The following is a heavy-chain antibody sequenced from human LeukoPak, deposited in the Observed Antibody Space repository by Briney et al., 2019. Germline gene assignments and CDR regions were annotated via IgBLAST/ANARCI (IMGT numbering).Heavy chain of an antibody. J-gene: IGHJ4*02. CDR2: MNPNSGNT. D-gene: IGHD3-10*01. Sequence: GASVKVSCKASGYTFTSYDINWVRQASGQGLEWMGWMNPNSGNTGYAQKFQGRVTITRNTSISTAYMELSSLRSEDTAVYYCARSRPNYYGSGSYFDYWGQGTLVTVSS. CDR1: GYTFTSYD. CDR3: ARSRPNYYGSGSYFDY. V-gene: IGHV1-8*03.